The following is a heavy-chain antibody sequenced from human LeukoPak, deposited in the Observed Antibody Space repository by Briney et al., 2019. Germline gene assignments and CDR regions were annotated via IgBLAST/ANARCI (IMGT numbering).Heavy chain of an antibody. CDR3: ARTVPAASRRDAFDI. CDR2: INPNSGGT. J-gene: IGHJ3*02. CDR1: GYTFTGYY. D-gene: IGHD2-2*01. V-gene: IGHV1-2*02. Sequence: ASVKVSCKASGYTFTGYYIHWVRQAPGQGLEWMGWINPNSGGTKYAQKFQGRVTMTRDTSISTAYMELSRLRSDDTAVYYCARTVPAASRRDAFDIWGQGTMVTVSS.